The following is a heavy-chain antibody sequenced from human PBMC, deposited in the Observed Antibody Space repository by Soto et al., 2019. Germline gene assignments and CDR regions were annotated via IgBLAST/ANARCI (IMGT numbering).Heavy chain of an antibody. Sequence: PGGSLRLSCVGSGFDFDDHAMSWVRQAPGKGLEWVAGISWNAAFTGYARSVRGRFTISRDDAKNSLYLQMNSLRPEDTALYFCTRDIFRTITTVDFWGQGTLVTVSS. V-gene: IGHV3-9*01. CDR2: ISWNAAFT. J-gene: IGHJ4*02. D-gene: IGHD4-4*01. CDR3: TRDIFRTITTVDF. CDR1: GFDFDDHA.